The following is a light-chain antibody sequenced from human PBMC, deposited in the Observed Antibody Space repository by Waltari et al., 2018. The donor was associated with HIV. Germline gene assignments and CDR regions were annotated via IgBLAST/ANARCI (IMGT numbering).Light chain of an antibody. CDR1: GSNVGSYNL. CDR3: CSYAGTITCEV. V-gene: IGLV2-23*02. Sequence: QSALTQPASVSGSPGQSITISCTGTGSNVGSYNLLSWYQQHPGQAPKRIIFAVNKRPSGVSDRFSGSKSGNTASLTISGVQAEDEADYYCCSYAGTITCEVFGGGTKLTVL. J-gene: IGLJ2*01. CDR2: AVN.